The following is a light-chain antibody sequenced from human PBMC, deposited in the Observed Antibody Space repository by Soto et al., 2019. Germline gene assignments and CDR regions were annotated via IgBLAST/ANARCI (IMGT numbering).Light chain of an antibody. CDR2: TAS. CDR1: RDVGND. Sequence: IQMTQSPLSLSASVGDRVIITCRASRDVGNDLGWYQQKPGKAPKLLIFTASTLHSGVPSRFIGSGSGTVFTLTIISLHPEDFATYSCLQDYNLPRTFGQGTTVES. CDR3: LQDYNLPRT. J-gene: IGKJ1*01. V-gene: IGKV1-6*01.